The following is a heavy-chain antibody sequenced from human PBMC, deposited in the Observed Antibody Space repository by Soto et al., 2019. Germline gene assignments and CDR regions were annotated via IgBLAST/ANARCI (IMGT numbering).Heavy chain of an antibody. Sequence: SETLSLTCAVYGGSFSGYYWSWIRQPPGKGLEWIGEINHSGSTNYNPSLKSRVTISVDTSKNQFSLKLSSVTAADTAVYYCARGPWEYSSSWYYYGMDVWGQGTTVTVSS. D-gene: IGHD6-13*01. CDR3: ARGPWEYSSSWYYYGMDV. J-gene: IGHJ6*02. V-gene: IGHV4-34*01. CDR1: GGSFSGYY. CDR2: INHSGST.